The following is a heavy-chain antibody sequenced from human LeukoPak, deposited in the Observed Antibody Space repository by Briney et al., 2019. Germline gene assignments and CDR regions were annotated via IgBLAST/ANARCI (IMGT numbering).Heavy chain of an antibody. J-gene: IGHJ4*02. D-gene: IGHD6-19*01. Sequence: GGSLTLSCAASGFTVSSNYMSWVRQAPGKGLEWVSVIYSGGSTYYADSVKGRFTITRDNSKNTLYLQMNSLRAEDTAVYYCARERGQWLGYFDYWGQGTLVTVSS. CDR2: IYSGGST. CDR3: ARERGQWLGYFDY. V-gene: IGHV3-66*01. CDR1: GFTVSSNY.